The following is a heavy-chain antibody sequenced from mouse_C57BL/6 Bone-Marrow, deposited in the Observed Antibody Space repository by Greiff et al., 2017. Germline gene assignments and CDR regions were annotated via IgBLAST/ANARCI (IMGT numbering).Heavy chain of an antibody. CDR1: GFTFSSYT. Sequence: DVQLVESGAGLVKPGGSLKLSCAASGFTFSSYTMSWVRQTPEKRLEWVEIISGGGGNTYYPDSVKGRFTITRNNAKNTLYLQVSILTSEATALYYAASLSNPSFDYWGQGTTLTVSS. J-gene: IGHJ2*01. CDR3: ASLSNPSFDY. CDR2: ISGGGGNT. V-gene: IGHV5-9*01. D-gene: IGHD2-5*01.